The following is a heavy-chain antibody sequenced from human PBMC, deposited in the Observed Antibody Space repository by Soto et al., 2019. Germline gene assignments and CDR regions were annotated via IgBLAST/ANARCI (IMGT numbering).Heavy chain of an antibody. CDR3: VKDRGTAAQNWFDP. CDR1: GFTFPAYA. J-gene: IGHJ5*02. CDR2: ISGSGRST. Sequence: EVHLLESGGDLVQPGGSLRLSCEASGFTFPAYAMNWVRQAPGKGLEWVSSISGSGRSTRYGDAVKGRFTVSRDNSKSTLYLQMNGLRTEDTAFYYCVKDRGTAAQNWFDPWGQGTLVTVSS. V-gene: IGHV3-23*01. D-gene: IGHD6-6*01.